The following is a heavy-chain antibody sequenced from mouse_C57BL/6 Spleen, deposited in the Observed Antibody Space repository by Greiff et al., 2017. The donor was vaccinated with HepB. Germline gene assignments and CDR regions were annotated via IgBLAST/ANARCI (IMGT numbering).Heavy chain of an antibody. CDR2: INPNNGGT. J-gene: IGHJ1*03. CDR1: GYTFTDYY. V-gene: IGHV1-26*01. Sequence: VQLQQSGPELVKPGASVKISCKASGYTFTDYYMNWVKQSHGKSLEWIGDINPNNGGTSYNQKFKGKATLTVDKSSSTAYMELRSLTSEDSAVYYCARLPYYGSSYWYFDVWGTGTTVTVSS. D-gene: IGHD1-1*01. CDR3: ARLPYYGSSYWYFDV.